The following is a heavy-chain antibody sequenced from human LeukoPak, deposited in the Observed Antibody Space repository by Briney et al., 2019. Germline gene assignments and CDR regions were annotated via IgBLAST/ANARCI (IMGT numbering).Heavy chain of an antibody. J-gene: IGHJ5*02. CDR2: INDDVT. CDR1: GFTFSSYA. V-gene: IGHV3-23*01. Sequence: GGSLRLSCAASGFTFSSYAMHWVRQPPGKGLEWISAINDDVTYYRDSVKGRFTASRDNSRNTLYLQLNSLRAEDTAVYYCAKEHDLWHEEGNWLDPWGQGTLVTVSS. CDR3: AKEHDLWHEEGNWLDP. D-gene: IGHD3-3*01.